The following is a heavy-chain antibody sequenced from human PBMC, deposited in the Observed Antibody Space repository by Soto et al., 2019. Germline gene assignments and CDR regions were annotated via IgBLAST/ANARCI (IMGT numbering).Heavy chain of an antibody. CDR3: ASTQSWFDFWSYFDY. CDR2: INPSGGST. J-gene: IGHJ4*02. CDR1: GYSLTSYY. Sequence: ASVKVSCKASGYSLTSYYLHWVRQAPGQGLEWMGIINPSGGSTSYAQRFQGRVTMTSDTSTSTVYMELNSLRSEDTAVYYCASTQSWFDFWSYFDYWGQGTLVTVSS. D-gene: IGHD3-3*01. V-gene: IGHV1-46*03.